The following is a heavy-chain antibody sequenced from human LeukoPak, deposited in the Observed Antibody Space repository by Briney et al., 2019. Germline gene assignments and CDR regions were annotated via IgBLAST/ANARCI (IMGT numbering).Heavy chain of an antibody. Sequence: SVKVSCKASGGTFSSYAISWVRQAPGQGLEWMGGIIPIFGTANYAQKFQGRVTITTDESTSTAYMGLSSLRSEDTAVYYCARVVAATVPGRAYFDYWGQGTLVTVSS. CDR2: IIPIFGTA. J-gene: IGHJ4*02. CDR3: ARVVAATVPGRAYFDY. D-gene: IGHD2-15*01. V-gene: IGHV1-69*05. CDR1: GGTFSSYA.